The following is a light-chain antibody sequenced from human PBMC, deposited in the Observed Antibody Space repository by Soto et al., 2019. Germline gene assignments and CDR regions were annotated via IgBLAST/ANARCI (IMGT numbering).Light chain of an antibody. CDR2: DVS. V-gene: IGKV3-11*01. CDR1: QSVSSY. CDR3: KQRNVWLPIT. Sequence: EIALTLTTTTLSLSPGERATLSCRASQSVSSYLAWYQQKPGQAPRLLIYDVSIRATGIPARFSGSGSGTDFTLTINSLEPEEFAIYYCKQRNVWLPITFGHGASLDIK. J-gene: IGKJ5*01.